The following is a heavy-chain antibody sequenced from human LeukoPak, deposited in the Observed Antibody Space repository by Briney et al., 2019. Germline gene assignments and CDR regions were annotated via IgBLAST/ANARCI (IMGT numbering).Heavy chain of an antibody. Sequence: GASVKVSCKASGYTVTGYYMHWVRQAPGQGLEWMGWINPNSGGTNSSQNFQGRVTMTRDTSISTAYMELSRLRSDDTAVYYCASVRGVAGDDYWGQGTLVTVSS. V-gene: IGHV1-2*02. CDR3: ASVRGVAGDDY. CDR1: GYTVTGYY. J-gene: IGHJ4*02. CDR2: INPNSGGT. D-gene: IGHD3-10*02.